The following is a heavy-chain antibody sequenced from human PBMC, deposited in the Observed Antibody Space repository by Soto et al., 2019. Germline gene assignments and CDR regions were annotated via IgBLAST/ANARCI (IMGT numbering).Heavy chain of an antibody. CDR1: GFTFSDYY. Sequence: GGSLRLSCAASGFTFSDYYMSWIRQAPGKGLEWVSYISSSGSTIYYADSVRGRFTISRDNAKNSLYLQMNSLRAEDTAVYYCARDPGEAAMAEFFDYWGQGTLVTVSS. CDR3: ARDPGEAAMAEFFDY. CDR2: ISSSGSTI. V-gene: IGHV3-11*01. J-gene: IGHJ4*02. D-gene: IGHD5-18*01.